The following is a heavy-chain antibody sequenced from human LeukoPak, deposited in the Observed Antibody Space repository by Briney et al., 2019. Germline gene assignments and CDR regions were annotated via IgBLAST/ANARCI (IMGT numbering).Heavy chain of an antibody. J-gene: IGHJ4*02. CDR1: GYSISSGYY. D-gene: IGHD6-13*01. CDR3: AREISSTWYY. V-gene: IGHV4-38-2*02. CDR2: IYRSGST. Sequence: SVTLSLTRTVSGYSISSGYYWGWIRQPPGKGLEWIGSIYRSGSTYYNPSLQSRVTISVDTSRNQFSLKLTSMTAADTAVYYCAREISSTWYYWGQGTLVTVSS.